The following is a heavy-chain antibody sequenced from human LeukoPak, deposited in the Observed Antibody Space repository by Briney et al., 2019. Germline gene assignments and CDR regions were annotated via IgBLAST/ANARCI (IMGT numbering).Heavy chain of an antibody. V-gene: IGHV1-2*06. J-gene: IGHJ4*02. CDR3: GVDAGSLYY. CDR1: AYTFTGYY. D-gene: IGHD2-8*01. CDR2: INPNSGGT. Sequence: GASVKVSCKASAYTFTGYYMHWVRQAPGQGLEWMGRINPNSGGTNYAQKFQGRVTMTRDTSISTAYMELSRLRSDDTAVYYFGVDAGSLYYWVQGTLVTVSS.